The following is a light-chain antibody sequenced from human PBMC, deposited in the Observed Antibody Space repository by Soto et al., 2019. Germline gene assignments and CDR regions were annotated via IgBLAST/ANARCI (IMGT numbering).Light chain of an antibody. Sequence: SVLTQPPSASGTPGQRVTISCSGSSSNIGSTYVYWYQQVPGTAPKLLIYRNDLRPSGVPDRLSGSKSDISASLAITGLRAEDEADYYCAAWDDTLSGPVFGGGTQLTVL. CDR3: AAWDDTLSGPV. J-gene: IGLJ7*01. CDR1: SSNIGSTY. V-gene: IGLV1-47*01. CDR2: RND.